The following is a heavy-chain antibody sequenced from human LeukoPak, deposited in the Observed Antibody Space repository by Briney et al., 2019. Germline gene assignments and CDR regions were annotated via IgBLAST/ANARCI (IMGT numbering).Heavy chain of an antibody. CDR2: IYPGDSDT. CDR3: ARDSSPGYCSSTSCREAFDI. J-gene: IGHJ3*02. D-gene: IGHD2-2*01. V-gene: IGHV5-51*01. Sequence: GESLKISCEGSGYNFTNYWTGWVRQMPGKGLEWMGTIYPGDSDTRYSPSFQGQVTISADKSISTAYLQWSSLKASDTAIYYCARDSSPGYCSSTSCREAFDIWGQGTMVTVSS. CDR1: GYNFTNYW.